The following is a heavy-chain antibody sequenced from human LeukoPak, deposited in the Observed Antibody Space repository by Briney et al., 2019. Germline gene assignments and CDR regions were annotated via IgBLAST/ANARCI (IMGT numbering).Heavy chain of an antibody. D-gene: IGHD6-19*01. J-gene: IGHJ6*03. CDR1: GFTFSSYG. CDR2: IRYDGSNK. Sequence: GGSLRLSCAASGFTFSSYGMHRVRQAPGRGLEWVAFIRYDGSNKYYADSVKGRFTISRDNSKNTLYLQMNSLRAEDTAVYYCAKGLGYYYYYYMDVWGKGTTVTVSS. V-gene: IGHV3-30*02. CDR3: AKGLGYYYYYYMDV.